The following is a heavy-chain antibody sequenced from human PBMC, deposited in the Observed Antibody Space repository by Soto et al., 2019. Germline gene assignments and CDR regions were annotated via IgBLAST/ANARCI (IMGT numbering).Heavy chain of an antibody. Sequence: QVQLVQSGAEVKKPGASVKVSCKASGYTFTNYAIHRVRQAPGQRLEWMGWINAGNRNTEYSQKFQGRSIMTRDTSANTAYMELSSLTSEDTAVYYCARGYDYVWGSYRSDAFDIWGQGTMVTVSS. CDR3: ARGYDYVWGSYRSDAFDI. V-gene: IGHV1-3*01. CDR2: INAGNRNT. J-gene: IGHJ3*02. D-gene: IGHD3-16*02. CDR1: GYTFTNYA.